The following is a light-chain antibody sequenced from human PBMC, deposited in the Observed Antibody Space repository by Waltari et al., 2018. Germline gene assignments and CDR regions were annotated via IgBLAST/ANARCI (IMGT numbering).Light chain of an antibody. CDR1: QSVNTY. V-gene: IGKV3-11*01. Sequence: VLTQSPATLSFSPGESATLSCRASQSVNTYLAWYQQKPGQAPRLLIYDASNRATGVPTRISGSGSGTEFTLTISSLQQDDSAIYFCQQGSGGPTFGGGTKVEI. J-gene: IGKJ4*01. CDR3: QQGSGGPT. CDR2: DAS.